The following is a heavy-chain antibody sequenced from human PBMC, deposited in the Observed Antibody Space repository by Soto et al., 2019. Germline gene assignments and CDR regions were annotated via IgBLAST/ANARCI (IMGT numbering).Heavy chain of an antibody. J-gene: IGHJ6*02. D-gene: IGHD3-3*01. CDR1: GFTFSYYA. CDR3: ARREGLWSGPYYYYGMDV. Sequence: PGGSLRLSCAASGFTFSYYAMHWVRQAPGKGLEWVAAISYDGSNKYYADSVKGRFTISRDNSKNTLYLQMNSLRAEDTAVYNCARREGLWSGPYYYYGMDVWGQGTTVTVSS. V-gene: IGHV3-30-3*01. CDR2: ISYDGSNK.